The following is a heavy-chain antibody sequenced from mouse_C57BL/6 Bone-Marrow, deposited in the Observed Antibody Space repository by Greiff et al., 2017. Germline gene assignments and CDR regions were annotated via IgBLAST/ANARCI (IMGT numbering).Heavy chain of an antibody. V-gene: IGHV1-58*01. J-gene: IGHJ3*01. Sequence: EVKLVESGAELVRPGSSVKMSCKTSGYTFTSYGINWVKQRPGQGLEWIGYIYLGNGYTEYNEKFKGKATLTSDTSSSTAYMQLSSLTSEDSAIYFCAAGEGFAYWGQGTLVTVSA. CDR1: GYTFTSYG. CDR3: AAGEGFAY. CDR2: IYLGNGYT.